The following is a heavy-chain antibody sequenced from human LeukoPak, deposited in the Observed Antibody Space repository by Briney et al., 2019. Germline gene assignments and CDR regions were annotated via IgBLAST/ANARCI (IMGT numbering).Heavy chain of an antibody. Sequence: SETLSLTCTVSGGSISSYYWSWIRQPPGEGLEWIWYISNSWSTKYNPSLKSRVTISVDTSKNQLSLKLSSVTAADTAVYHCVRLQPDAGEWAFDIWGQGTMVCVSS. CDR2: ISNSWST. D-gene: IGHD1-1*01. V-gene: IGHV4-59*01. J-gene: IGHJ3*02. CDR1: GGSISSYY. CDR3: VRLQPDAGEWAFDI.